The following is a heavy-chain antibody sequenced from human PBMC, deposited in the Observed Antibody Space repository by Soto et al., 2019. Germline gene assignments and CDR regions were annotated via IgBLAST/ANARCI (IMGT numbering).Heavy chain of an antibody. CDR2: IYWNDDK. V-gene: IGHV2-5*01. J-gene: IGHJ4*02. Sequence: QITLKESGPTLVRPTQTLTLTCTFSGFSLSTSGLGVGWIRQPPGKALEWLALIYWNDDKRYSPSLKARLTITKDASKDQVVLTMTNMDPVDTATYYCARRPSGWYLFDYWGQGTVVTVSS. CDR1: GFSLSTSGLG. CDR3: ARRPSGWYLFDY. D-gene: IGHD6-19*01.